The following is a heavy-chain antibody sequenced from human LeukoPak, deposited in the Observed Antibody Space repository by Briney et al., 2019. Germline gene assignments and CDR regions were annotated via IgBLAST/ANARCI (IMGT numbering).Heavy chain of an antibody. CDR2: IYYSGST. CDR3: ARDITMVRGVMGY. CDR1: GGSISSYY. Sequence: SETLSLTCTVSGGSISSYYWSWIRQPPGKGLEWVGYIYYSGSTNYNPSLKSRVTISVDTSKNQFSLKLSSVTAADTAVYYCARDITMVRGVMGYWGQGTLVTVSS. V-gene: IGHV4-59*01. D-gene: IGHD3-10*01. J-gene: IGHJ4*02.